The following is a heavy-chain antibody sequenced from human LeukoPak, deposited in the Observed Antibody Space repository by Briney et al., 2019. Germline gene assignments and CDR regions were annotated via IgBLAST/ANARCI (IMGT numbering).Heavy chain of an antibody. D-gene: IGHD6-6*01. CDR3: AKIEGSSSYYFDY. CDR1: GFIFSTYA. J-gene: IGHJ4*02. V-gene: IGHV3-30*18. Sequence: GGSLRLSCAASGFIFSTYAMHWVRQAPGKGLEWVAIISYDGGSTSYADSVKGRFTISRDNSKNTLYLQMSSLRTEDTAVYYCAKIEGSSSYYFDYWGQGTLVTVSS. CDR2: ISYDGGST.